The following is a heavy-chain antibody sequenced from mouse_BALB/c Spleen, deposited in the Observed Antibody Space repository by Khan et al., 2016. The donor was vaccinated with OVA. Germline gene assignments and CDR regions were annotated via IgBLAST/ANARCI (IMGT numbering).Heavy chain of an antibody. J-gene: IGHJ2*01. D-gene: IGHD4-1*01. Sequence: DVHLVESGGGLVQPGGSLKLSCAASGFTFSSYGMSWVRQTPDKRLELVATINSNGGSTYYPDSVKGRFTISRDNAKNTLYLQMSSLKSEDTAMYYCARANWDCFDYWGQGTTLTVSS. V-gene: IGHV5-6-3*01. CDR1: GFTFSSYG. CDR2: INSNGGST. CDR3: ARANWDCFDY.